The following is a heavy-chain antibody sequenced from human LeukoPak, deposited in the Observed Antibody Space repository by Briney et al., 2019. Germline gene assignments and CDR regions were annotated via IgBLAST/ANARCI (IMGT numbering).Heavy chain of an antibody. Sequence: PSETLSHTCTVSGGSISSSSYYWSWIRQPPGKGLEWIGYIYYSGSTNYNPSLKSRVTISVDTSKNQFSLKLSSVTAADTAVYYCARGRGGIVGATGFDYWGQGTLVTVSS. CDR3: ARGRGGIVGATGFDY. CDR2: IYYSGST. J-gene: IGHJ4*02. CDR1: GGSISSSSYY. V-gene: IGHV4-61*01. D-gene: IGHD1-26*01.